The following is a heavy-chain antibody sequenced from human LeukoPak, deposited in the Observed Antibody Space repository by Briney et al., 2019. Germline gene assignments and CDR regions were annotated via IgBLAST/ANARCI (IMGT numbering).Heavy chain of an antibody. Sequence: SETLSLTCTVSGASINNNFWTWIRQPPGKGLEWIGYIYSSGSAKYNPPLKSRVIISGDTSKNQISLNLTSVTAADAAVYFCARHRDYYDTWGHGTLVTVPS. CDR2: IYSSGSA. CDR1: GASINNNF. J-gene: IGHJ4*01. D-gene: IGHD3-22*01. V-gene: IGHV4-59*08. CDR3: ARHRDYYDT.